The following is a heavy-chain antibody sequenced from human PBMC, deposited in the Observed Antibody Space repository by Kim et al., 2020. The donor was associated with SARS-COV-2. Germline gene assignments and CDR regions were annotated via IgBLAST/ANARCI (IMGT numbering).Heavy chain of an antibody. V-gene: IGHV3-7*03. Sequence: GGSLRLSCVVSGFTIGTEWMSWVRQAPGKGPEWVANINRDGSVRNYVDSVRGRFTISADNAKNSLYLQMNSLRAEDTAVYYCAREPSAESTWGQGTLVTVSS. CDR1: GFTIGTEW. J-gene: IGHJ5*02. CDR2: INRDGSVR. CDR3: AREPSAEST.